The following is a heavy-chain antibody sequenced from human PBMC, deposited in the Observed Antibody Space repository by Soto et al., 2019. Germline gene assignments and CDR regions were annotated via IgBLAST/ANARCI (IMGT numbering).Heavy chain of an antibody. CDR2: INAGDGNT. D-gene: IGHD3-3*01. CDR1: GYTFTTYA. V-gene: IGHV1-3*01. J-gene: IGHJ5*02. CDR3: ARDQLRFLEWLSIAAGFDP. Sequence: ASVKVSCKASGYTFTTYALHWVRQAPGQRLEWMGCINAGDGNTKYSQKFQGRVTIARDTSASTAYMELSSLRSEDTAVYYCARDQLRFLEWLSIAAGFDPWGQGTLVTVSS.